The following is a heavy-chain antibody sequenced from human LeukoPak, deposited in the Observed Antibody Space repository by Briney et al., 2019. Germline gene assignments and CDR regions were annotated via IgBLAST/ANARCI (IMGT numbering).Heavy chain of an antibody. D-gene: IGHD6-13*01. J-gene: IGHJ2*01. CDR1: GGSISSYY. Sequence: PSETLSLTCTVSGGSISSYYWGWIRQPPGKGLEWIGYIYYSGSTNYSPSLKSRLTISVATSKNQFSLKLSSVTAADTAVYYCARTDGSSGLGYFDLWGRGTLVTVSS. V-gene: IGHV4-59*01. CDR3: ARTDGSSGLGYFDL. CDR2: IYYSGST.